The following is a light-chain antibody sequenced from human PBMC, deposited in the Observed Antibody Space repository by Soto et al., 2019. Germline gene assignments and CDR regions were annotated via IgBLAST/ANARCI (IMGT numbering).Light chain of an antibody. J-gene: IGKJ1*01. CDR2: SAS. V-gene: IGKV3-20*01. CDR1: QSIYSNY. Sequence: EIVLTQSPGTLSLSPGERATLSCRASQSIYSNYLAWYQQKPGQAPRPLIFSASSRATGIPDRFRGSGSGTDFTLTLCRLEPEDFAVYYCHQYGTSPLTFGQGTKV. CDR3: HQYGTSPLT.